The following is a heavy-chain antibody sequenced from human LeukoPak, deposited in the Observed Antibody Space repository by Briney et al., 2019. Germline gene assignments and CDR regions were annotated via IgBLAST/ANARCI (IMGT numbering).Heavy chain of an antibody. V-gene: IGHV3-73*01. CDR3: TRLYYDSSGRTRLGY. D-gene: IGHD3-22*01. CDR2: IRSKANSYAT. CDR1: GFTFSGSA. J-gene: IGHJ4*02. Sequence: GGSLRLSCAASGFTFSGSAMHWVRQASGKGLEWVGRIRSKANSYATAYAASVKGRFTISRDDSKNTAYLQMNSLKTEDTAVYYCTRLYYDSSGRTRLGYWGQGTLVTVSS.